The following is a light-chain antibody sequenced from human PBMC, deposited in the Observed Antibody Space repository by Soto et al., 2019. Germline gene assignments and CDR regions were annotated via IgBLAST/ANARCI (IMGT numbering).Light chain of an antibody. CDR3: SSYTSRSTYV. CDR1: SSDIGYYNY. V-gene: IGLV2-14*03. CDR2: DVN. J-gene: IGLJ1*01. Sequence: QSVLTQPAYVSESPWQSIDNYCTGTSSDIGYYNYVSWYQQHAGKAPKLLIFDVNNRPSGISDRFSGSKSGNTASLTISGLQAEDEADYYCSSYTSRSTYVFGSGTKVTVL.